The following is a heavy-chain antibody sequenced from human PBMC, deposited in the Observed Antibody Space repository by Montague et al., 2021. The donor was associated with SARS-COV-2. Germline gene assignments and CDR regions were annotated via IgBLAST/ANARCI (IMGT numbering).Heavy chain of an antibody. CDR2: IFWDDDK. D-gene: IGHD2-21*02. V-gene: IGHV2-5*02. Sequence: VKPTQTLTLTCTFSGFSLSTTGVAVGWIRQSPGKAPEWLALIFWDDDKRYSPSLENRVTITGDTSKNQVVLTVTNMDPVDTATYYCAHRLSTAGGGFGFWGQGTTVTVSS. CDR1: GFSLSTTGVA. J-gene: IGHJ3*01. CDR3: AHRLSTAGGGFGF.